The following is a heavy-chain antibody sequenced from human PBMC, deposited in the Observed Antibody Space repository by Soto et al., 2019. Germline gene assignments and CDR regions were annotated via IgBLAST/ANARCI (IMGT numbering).Heavy chain of an antibody. CDR2: ISGSGGST. Sequence: EVQLLESGGGLVQPGGSLRLSCAASRFTFSSYAMSWVRQAPGKGLEWVSAISGSGGSTYYADSVKGRFTISRDNSKNTLDLQMNSLRAEDTAVYYCAKGVRPYYYDSSGYSFDHWGQGTLVTVSS. CDR3: AKGVRPYYYDSSGYSFDH. D-gene: IGHD3-22*01. J-gene: IGHJ4*02. CDR1: RFTFSSYA. V-gene: IGHV3-23*01.